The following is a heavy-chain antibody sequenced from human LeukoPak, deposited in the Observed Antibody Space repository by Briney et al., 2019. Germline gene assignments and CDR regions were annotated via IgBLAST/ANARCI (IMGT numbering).Heavy chain of an antibody. CDR3: ARVVVSYRYDANWFDP. Sequence: SETLSLTCTVSGDSISGDGQYWSWIRQHPGKGLEWIGYICYSGKSYYNPSLKSRVTISADTSENQFSLQLTSVTAAGRAVYYCARVVVSYRYDANWFDPWGQGTLVTVSS. V-gene: IGHV4-31*03. D-gene: IGHD3-16*02. CDR2: ICYSGKS. CDR1: GDSISGDGQY. J-gene: IGHJ5*02.